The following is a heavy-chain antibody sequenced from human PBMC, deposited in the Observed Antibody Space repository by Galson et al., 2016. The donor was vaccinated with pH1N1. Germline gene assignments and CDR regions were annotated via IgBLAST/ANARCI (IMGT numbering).Heavy chain of an antibody. D-gene: IGHD6-19*01. CDR1: GYTFTGYY. V-gene: IGHV1-2*05. Sequence: SVKVPCKASGYTFTGYYIHWVRQAPGQGLEWMGRISPASGATNHAQKFQGRVTMTLDTSINTAYMELTTLRSDDTGVYYCARGLAAMAGTIPYYWGQGTLVTVSS. J-gene: IGHJ4*02. CDR2: ISPASGAT. CDR3: ARGLAAMAGTIPYY.